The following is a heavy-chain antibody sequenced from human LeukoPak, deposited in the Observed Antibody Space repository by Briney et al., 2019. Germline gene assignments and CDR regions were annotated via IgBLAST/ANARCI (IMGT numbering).Heavy chain of an antibody. CDR1: GFTFSDYY. Sequence: GGSLRLSYAASGFTFSDYYMSWIRQAPGKGLEWVSYISSSGSTIYYADSVKGRFTISRDNAKNSLYLQMNSLRAEDTAVYYCARHKRSTSCFDYWGQGTLVTVSS. V-gene: IGHV3-11*01. J-gene: IGHJ4*02. CDR3: ARHKRSTSCFDY. CDR2: ISSSGSTI. D-gene: IGHD2-2*01.